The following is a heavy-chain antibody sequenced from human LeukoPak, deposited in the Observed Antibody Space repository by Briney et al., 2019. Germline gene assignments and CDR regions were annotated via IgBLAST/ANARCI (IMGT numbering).Heavy chain of an antibody. CDR3: ARVLRYCSSGNCYSGGLGYMDV. D-gene: IGHD2-15*01. CDR2: ISRSGSTK. V-gene: IGHV3-48*04. Sequence: PGGSLRLSCAASRFTFSSYSMNWVRQAPGKGLEWVSSISRSGSTKYYADSVKGRFTISRDNAKNSLFLQMNSLRAEDTAVYYCARVLRYCSSGNCYSGGLGYMDVWGKGTTVTISS. J-gene: IGHJ6*03. CDR1: RFTFSSYS.